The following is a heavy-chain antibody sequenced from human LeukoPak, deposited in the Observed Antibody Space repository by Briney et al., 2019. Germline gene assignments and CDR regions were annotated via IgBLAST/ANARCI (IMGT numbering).Heavy chain of an antibody. Sequence: GESLKISCKGSGYSFTSYWIAWVRQMPGKGLEWMGIIYPGDSDTRYSPSFQGQVTISAANSISTAYVQWSSLKASDTAMYYCARYWDSGTYCDYWGQGTQVTVSS. CDR1: GYSFTSYW. J-gene: IGHJ4*02. CDR3: ARYWDSGTYCDY. CDR2: IYPGDSDT. V-gene: IGHV5-51*01. D-gene: IGHD1-26*01.